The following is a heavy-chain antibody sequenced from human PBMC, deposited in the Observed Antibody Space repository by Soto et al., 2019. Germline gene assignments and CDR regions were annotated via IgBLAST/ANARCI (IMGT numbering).Heavy chain of an antibody. V-gene: IGHV4-30-4*01. D-gene: IGHD3-9*01. CDR1: GGXISSGDYY. J-gene: IGHJ4*02. CDR3: ARAPSHPNYGILTGYEYYFDY. Sequence: SETLSLTCTVSGGXISSGDYYWSWIRQPPGKGLEWIGYIYYSGSTYYNPSLKSRVTISVDTSKNQFSLKLSSVTAADTAVYYCARAPSHPNYGILTGYEYYFDYWGQGTLVTVSS. CDR2: IYYSGST.